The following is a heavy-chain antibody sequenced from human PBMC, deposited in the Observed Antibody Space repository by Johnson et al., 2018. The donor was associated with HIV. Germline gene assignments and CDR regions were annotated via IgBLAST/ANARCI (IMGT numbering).Heavy chain of an antibody. CDR1: RFTFDDYA. D-gene: IGHD1-1*01. CDR2: ITWDGDST. V-gene: IGHV3-43D*03. Sequence: VQLVESGGGLVQPGGSLRLSCETSRFTFDDYAMHWVRQAPGKGLEWVSLITWDGDSTYYADSVKGRFRISRDNSKNTLYLQMNSLRAEDTAVYYCAKNRGDNLDSNAFDIWGQGTMVTVSS. J-gene: IGHJ3*02. CDR3: AKNRGDNLDSNAFDI.